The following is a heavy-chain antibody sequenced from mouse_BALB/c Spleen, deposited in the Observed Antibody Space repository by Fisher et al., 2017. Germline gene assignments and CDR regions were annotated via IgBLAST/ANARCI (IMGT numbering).Heavy chain of an antibody. Sequence: GRFTISRDNAKNNLYLQMSSLRSEDTALYYCARPVERAMDYWGQGTSVTVSS. J-gene: IGHJ4*01. D-gene: IGHD1-1*01. V-gene: IGHV5-9-2*01. CDR3: ARPVERAMDY.